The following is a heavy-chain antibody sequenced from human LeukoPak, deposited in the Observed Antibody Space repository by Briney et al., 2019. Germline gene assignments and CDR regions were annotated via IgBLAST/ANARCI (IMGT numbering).Heavy chain of an antibody. Sequence: SETLSLTCTVSGGSISSYYWSWIRQPPGKGLEWIGYIYYSGSTNYNPSLTSRVTISVDTSKNQFSLTLSSVTAADTAVYYCARIRYYYGSGSPNWFDPWGQGTLVTVSS. V-gene: IGHV4-59*01. J-gene: IGHJ5*02. D-gene: IGHD3-10*01. CDR3: ARIRYYYGSGSPNWFDP. CDR2: IYYSGST. CDR1: GGSISSYY.